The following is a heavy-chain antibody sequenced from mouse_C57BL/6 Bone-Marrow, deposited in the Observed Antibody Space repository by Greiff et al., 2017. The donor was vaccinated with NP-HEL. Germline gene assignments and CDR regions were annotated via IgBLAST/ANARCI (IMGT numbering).Heavy chain of an antibody. D-gene: IGHD2-3*01. Sequence: DVMLVESGGGLVQPGGSLKLSCAASGFTFSDYYMYWVRQTPEKRLEWVAYISNGGGSTYYPDTVKGRFTISRDNAKNTLYLQMSRLKSEDTAMYYCARQRIYDGYFDYWGQGTTLTVSS. CDR1: GFTFSDYY. CDR2: ISNGGGST. J-gene: IGHJ2*01. CDR3: ARQRIYDGYFDY. V-gene: IGHV5-12*01.